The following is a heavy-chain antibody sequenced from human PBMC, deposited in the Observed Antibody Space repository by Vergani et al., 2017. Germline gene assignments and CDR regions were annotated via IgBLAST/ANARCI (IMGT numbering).Heavy chain of an antibody. CDR3: AKVLPYGDYVGAFDI. CDR2: ISSSSSYI. V-gene: IGHV3-21*04. Sequence: EVQLVESGGGLVKPGGSLRLSCAASGFTFSSYSMNWVRQAPGKGLEWVSSISSSSSYIYYADSVKGRFTISRDNSKNTLYLQMNSLRAEDTAVYYCAKVLPYGDYVGAFDIWGQGTMVTVSS. D-gene: IGHD4-17*01. J-gene: IGHJ3*02. CDR1: GFTFSSYS.